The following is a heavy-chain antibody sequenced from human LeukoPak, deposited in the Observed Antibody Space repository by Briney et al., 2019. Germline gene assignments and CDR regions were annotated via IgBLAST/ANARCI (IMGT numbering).Heavy chain of an antibody. J-gene: IGHJ4*02. CDR1: GFTFSSYG. CDR2: IWYDGSNK. Sequence: GGSLRLSCAASGFTFSSYGMHWVRQAPGKGLEWVAVIWYDGSNKYYADSVKGRFTISRDNAKNSLYLQMNSLRAEDTAVYYCVGDDYGDYVYWGQGTLVTVSS. D-gene: IGHD4-17*01. CDR3: VGDDYGDYVY. V-gene: IGHV3-33*03.